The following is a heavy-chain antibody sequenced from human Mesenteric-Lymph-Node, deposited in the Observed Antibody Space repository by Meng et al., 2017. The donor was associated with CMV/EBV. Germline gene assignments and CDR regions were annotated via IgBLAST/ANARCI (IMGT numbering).Heavy chain of an antibody. CDR1: GASVRSGDYS. J-gene: IGHJ6*01. Sequence: LRLSCSVSGASVRSGDYSWNWVRQRPGKGLEWIGNIDYNGNTNFNPSLKSRPIISADTSKNHLSLKLPSVTVSDTAVYFCAREWIRTGDTYYYYGLDVWGPGTTVTVSS. V-gene: IGHV4-30-4*08. D-gene: IGHD3-3*01. CDR3: AREWIRTGDTYYYYGLDV. CDR2: IDYNGNT.